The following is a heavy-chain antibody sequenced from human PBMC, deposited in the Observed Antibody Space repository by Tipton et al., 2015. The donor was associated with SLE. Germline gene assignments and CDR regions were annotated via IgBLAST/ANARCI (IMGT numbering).Heavy chain of an antibody. D-gene: IGHD2-15*01. J-gene: IGHJ5*02. Sequence: TLSLTCAVYGGSFSGYYWSWIRQPPGKGLEWIGEINHSGNTNYNPSLKSRVTISVDTSKNQFSLKLSSVTAADTAVYYCARAPVVAATGDWFDPWGQGTLVTVSS. V-gene: IGHV4-34*01. CDR3: ARAPVVAATGDWFDP. CDR1: GGSFSGYY. CDR2: INHSGNT.